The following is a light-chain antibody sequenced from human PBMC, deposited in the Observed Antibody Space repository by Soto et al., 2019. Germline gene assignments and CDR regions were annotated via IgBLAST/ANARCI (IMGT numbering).Light chain of an antibody. CDR2: KAS. Sequence: DIQMTQSPSTLSASVGDRVTITCRASQSISGWLAWYQQKPGIAPKLLICKASSLESGVPSRFSGSGSGTEFTLTISSLQPDDFATHYCQQYNSYPWTFGQGTKVEI. V-gene: IGKV1-5*03. J-gene: IGKJ1*01. CDR1: QSISGW. CDR3: QQYNSYPWT.